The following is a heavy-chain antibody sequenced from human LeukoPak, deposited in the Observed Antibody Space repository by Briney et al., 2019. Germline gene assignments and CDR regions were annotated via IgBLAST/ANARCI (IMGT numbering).Heavy chain of an antibody. V-gene: IGHV4-59*12. CDR3: ALGDHIDY. CDR1: GGSISSYY. Sequence: KTSETLSLTCTVSGGSISSYYWSWIRQPPGKGLEWIGYIYYSGSTNYNPSLKSRVTISVDTSKNQFSLKLSSVTAADTAVYYCALGDHIDYWGQGTLVTVSS. D-gene: IGHD4-17*01. J-gene: IGHJ4*02. CDR2: IYYSGST.